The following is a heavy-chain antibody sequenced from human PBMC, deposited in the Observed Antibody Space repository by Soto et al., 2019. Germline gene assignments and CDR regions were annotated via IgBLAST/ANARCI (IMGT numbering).Heavy chain of an antibody. Sequence: QITLRESGPALVKPTQTLTLTCSFSGFSLTTSGVGVGWIRQPPGKALEWLALVYWDDDEHYSPSLRSRLTITKDTSKNQVVLTMTNMGPVETATYYCAHMGVAGTLYYFDYWGQGTLVTVSS. J-gene: IGHJ4*02. D-gene: IGHD6-19*01. CDR3: AHMGVAGTLYYFDY. CDR2: VYWDDDE. CDR1: GFSLTTSGVG. V-gene: IGHV2-5*02.